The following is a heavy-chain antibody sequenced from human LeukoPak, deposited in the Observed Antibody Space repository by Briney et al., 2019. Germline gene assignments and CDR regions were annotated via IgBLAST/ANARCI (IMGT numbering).Heavy chain of an antibody. D-gene: IGHD4-17*01. CDR3: ARLSTATPHAFDV. CDR1: GGSISSSSYY. Sequence: ETLSLTCTVSGGSISSSSYYWGWIRQPPGKGLEWIGSIYYSGSTYYNPSLKSRVTISVDTSKNQFSLKLSSVTAADTAVYYCARLSTATPHAFDVWGQGTMVTVSS. CDR2: IYYSGST. J-gene: IGHJ3*01. V-gene: IGHV4-39*01.